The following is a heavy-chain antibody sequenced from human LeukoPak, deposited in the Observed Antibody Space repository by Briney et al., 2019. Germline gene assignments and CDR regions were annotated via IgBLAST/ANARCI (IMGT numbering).Heavy chain of an antibody. D-gene: IGHD2-15*01. CDR1: GFTFSSYN. V-gene: IGHV3-21*05. CDR2: ISSSSSFI. Sequence: GGSLRLSCAASGFTFSSYNMNWVRQAPGKGLEWVSYISSSSSFIKYADSVKGRFTISRDNAKSSLFLQLNSLRVEDTAVYYCARDGGKGYESDYWGQGTLVTVSS. J-gene: IGHJ4*02. CDR3: ARDGGKGYESDY.